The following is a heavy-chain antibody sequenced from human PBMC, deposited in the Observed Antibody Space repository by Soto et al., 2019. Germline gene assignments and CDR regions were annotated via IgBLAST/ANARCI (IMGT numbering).Heavy chain of an antibody. J-gene: IGHJ4*02. V-gene: IGHV3-48*01. CDR2: ISSSSSTI. D-gene: IGHD6-13*01. Sequence: GGSLRLSCAASGFTFSSYGMTWVRQAPGKGLEWISYISSSSSTIYYSDSVKGRFTISRDKAKSSLYLQMNSLRAEDTAVYYCARKYTSSWSRPYYFDFWGQGTLVTVSS. CDR3: ARKYTSSWSRPYYFDF. CDR1: GFTFSSYG.